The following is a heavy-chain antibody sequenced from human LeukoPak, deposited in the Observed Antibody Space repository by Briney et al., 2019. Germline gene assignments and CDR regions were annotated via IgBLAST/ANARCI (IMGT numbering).Heavy chain of an antibody. CDR1: GFTFSSYA. D-gene: IGHD5-24*01. J-gene: IGHJ4*02. V-gene: IGHV3-23*01. CDR2: ISGSGGST. Sequence: GGSLRLSCAASGFTFSSYAMSWARQAPGKGLEWVSAISGSGGSTYYADSVKGRFTISRDNSKNTLYLQMNSLRAEDTAVYYCAKGGLHNPQGFDYWGQGTLVTVSS. CDR3: AKGGLHNPQGFDY.